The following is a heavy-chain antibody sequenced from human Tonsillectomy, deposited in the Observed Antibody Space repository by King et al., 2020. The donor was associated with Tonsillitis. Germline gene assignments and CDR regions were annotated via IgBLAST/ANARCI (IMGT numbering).Heavy chain of an antibody. V-gene: IGHV4-34*01. Sequence: VQLQQWGAGLLKPSETLSLPCAVYGGSFSGYDWSWIRQSPGTGLEWIGEIYHSGSTNYNPSLKSRVTISVDTSKTQLSLRLTSVTAADTAVYYCARGYSSSWYVDYWGQGTLVTVSS. CDR2: IYHSGST. J-gene: IGHJ4*02. CDR3: ARGYSSSWYVDY. CDR1: GGSFSGYD. D-gene: IGHD6-13*01.